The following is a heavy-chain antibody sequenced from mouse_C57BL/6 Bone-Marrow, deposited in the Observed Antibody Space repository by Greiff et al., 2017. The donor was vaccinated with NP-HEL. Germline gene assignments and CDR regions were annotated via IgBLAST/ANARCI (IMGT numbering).Heavy chain of an antibody. CDR1: GYTFTSYW. Sequence: QVQLQQPGAELVMPGASVKLSCKASGYTFTSYWMHWVKQRPGQGLEWIGEIDPSDSYTNYNQKFKGKSTLTVDKSSSTAYMQLSSLTSEDSAVYFCARRFYYYGSREAMDYWGQGTSVTVSS. V-gene: IGHV1-69*01. J-gene: IGHJ4*01. CDR3: ARRFYYYGSREAMDY. CDR2: IDPSDSYT. D-gene: IGHD1-1*01.